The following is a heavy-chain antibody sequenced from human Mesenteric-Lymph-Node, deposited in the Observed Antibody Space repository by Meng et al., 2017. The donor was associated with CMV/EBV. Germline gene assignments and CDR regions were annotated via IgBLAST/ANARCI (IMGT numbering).Heavy chain of an antibody. J-gene: IGHJ4*02. CDR3: ARGRQPARYGGFDY. CDR2: ISSSGSTI. CDR1: GFTFSDYY. V-gene: IGHV3-11*04. D-gene: IGHD1-1*01. Sequence: GESLKISCAASGFTFSDYYMSWIRQAPGKGLEWVSYISSSGSTIYYADSVKGRFTVSRDNSKNTLYLHMNSLRAEDTAVYYCARGRQPARYGGFDYWGQGILVTVSS.